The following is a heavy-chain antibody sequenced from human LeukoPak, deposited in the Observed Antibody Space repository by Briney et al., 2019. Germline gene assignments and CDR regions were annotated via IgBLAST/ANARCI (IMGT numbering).Heavy chain of an antibody. CDR3: ARVEYSYGYFDY. CDR1: TGSISSGGYY. V-gene: IGHV4-30-2*01. Sequence: SQTLSLTCTVSTGSISSGGYYWSWIRQPPGKGLEWIGYIYHSGSTYYNPSLKSRVTISVDRSKNQFSLKLSSVTAADTAVHYCARVEYSYGYFDYWGQGTLVTVSS. D-gene: IGHD5-18*01. J-gene: IGHJ4*02. CDR2: IYHSGST.